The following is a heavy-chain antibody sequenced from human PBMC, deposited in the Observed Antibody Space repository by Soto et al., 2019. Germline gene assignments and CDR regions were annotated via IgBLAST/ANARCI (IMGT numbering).Heavy chain of an antibody. V-gene: IGHV3-30-3*01. CDR3: AIPFKSAPSR. D-gene: IGHD6-6*01. Sequence: GGSLRLSCAASGFTFSSYAMHWVRQAPGKGLEWVAVISYDGSNKYYADSVKGRFTISRDNSKNTLYLQMNSLRAEDTAVYYCAIPFKSAPSRWGQGTLVTVSS. J-gene: IGHJ4*02. CDR2: ISYDGSNK. CDR1: GFTFSSYA.